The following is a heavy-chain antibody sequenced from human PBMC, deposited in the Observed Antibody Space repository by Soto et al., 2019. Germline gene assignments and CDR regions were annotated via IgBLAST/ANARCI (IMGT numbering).Heavy chain of an antibody. J-gene: IGHJ4*02. D-gene: IGHD1-7*01. CDR3: AKDNRYNWNYSFHY. Sequence: GGSLRLSCASSGVTFSSYAMSWVRQAPGKGLEWVSTISGSGGSTYYADSVKGRFTISRDNSENTLFLQMSSLRAEDTAVYYCAKDNRYNWNYSFHYWGLGTLVTVSS. CDR1: GVTFSSYA. V-gene: IGHV3-23*01. CDR2: ISGSGGST.